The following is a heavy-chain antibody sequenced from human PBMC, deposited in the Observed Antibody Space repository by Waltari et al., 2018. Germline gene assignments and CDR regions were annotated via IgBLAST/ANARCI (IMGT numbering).Heavy chain of an antibody. CDR1: GSTFTSYA. Sequence: VQLVQSGAEVKKPGASVKVSCKASGSTFTSYAMHWVRPAPGQRLEWMGWINAGNGNTKYSQKFQGRVTITRDTSASTAYMELSSLRSEDTAVYYCARGRDYIWGSYRYGAFDIWGQGTMVTVSS. V-gene: IGHV1-3*01. CDR2: INAGNGNT. D-gene: IGHD3-16*02. CDR3: ARGRDYIWGSYRYGAFDI. J-gene: IGHJ3*02.